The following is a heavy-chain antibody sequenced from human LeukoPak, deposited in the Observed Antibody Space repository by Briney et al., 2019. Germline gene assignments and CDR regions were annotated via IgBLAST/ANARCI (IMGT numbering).Heavy chain of an antibody. CDR3: AKASAWRGTTPRGY. Sequence: GGSLRLSCAASGFTFGSSAMSWVRQAPGKGPEWVSTFSRSGPDTYYADSVKGRFTIFRDNSKNTLYLQMNSLRAEDTAVYYCAKASAWRGTTPRGYWGQGTLVTVSS. V-gene: IGHV3-23*01. CDR2: FSRSGPDT. J-gene: IGHJ4*02. CDR1: GFTFGSSA. D-gene: IGHD1-26*01.